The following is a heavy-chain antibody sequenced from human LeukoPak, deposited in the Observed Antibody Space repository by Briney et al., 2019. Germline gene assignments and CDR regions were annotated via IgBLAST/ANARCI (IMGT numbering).Heavy chain of an antibody. J-gene: IGHJ4*02. CDR2: IYPGGSDT. Sequence: GESLKISCKGSGYTFTTYWIAWVRQMPGKGLEWMGIIYPGGSDTRYSPSFQGQVTISADKSISTAYLQWSSLKASDIAMYYCARIAPGNTAMVTHWGQGTLVTVSS. V-gene: IGHV5-51*01. CDR3: ARIAPGNTAMVTH. CDR1: GYTFTTYW. D-gene: IGHD5-18*01.